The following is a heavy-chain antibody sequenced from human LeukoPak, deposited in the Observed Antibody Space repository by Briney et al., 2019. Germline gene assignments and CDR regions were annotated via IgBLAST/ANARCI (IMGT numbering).Heavy chain of an antibody. CDR1: GGSISSGDYY. V-gene: IGHV4-30-4*08. CDR3: GRGKPGLGMDV. Sequence: PSETLSLTCTVSGGSISSGDYYWSCIRQPQGQGLEGIGYIYYSGSTYYNPSLKSRVTVSVDTSKNQFSLKMSSVTAADTGVYYCGRGKPGLGMDVWGKGTTVTVSS. J-gene: IGHJ6*04. CDR2: IYYSGST.